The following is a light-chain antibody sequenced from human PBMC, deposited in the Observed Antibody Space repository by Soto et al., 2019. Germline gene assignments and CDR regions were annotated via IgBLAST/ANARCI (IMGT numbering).Light chain of an antibody. CDR2: IAS. Sequence: DIQMTQSPSSLSASVGDRVTITCRASQSIANYLNWYQQKQGKAPEVLIYIASNLKSGLPSRFSVSGSETEFTRTISSLQPEDFATYYCQQTSSTPLTFGGGTKVEV. CDR1: QSIANY. CDR3: QQTSSTPLT. J-gene: IGKJ4*01. V-gene: IGKV1-39*01.